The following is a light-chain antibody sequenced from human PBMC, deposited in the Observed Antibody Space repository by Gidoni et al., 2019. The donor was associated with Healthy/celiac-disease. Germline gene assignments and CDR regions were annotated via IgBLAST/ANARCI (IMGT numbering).Light chain of an antibody. Sequence: SSEFTPDPAVSVALGQTVRITCQGDSLRNYYASWYQQKPGQAPVLIFYGKNNRPSGIPDRFSGSSSGNTVSLTITGAQAEDEADYYCSSRDSSSDYHFVFGGGTKLTVL. CDR2: GKN. J-gene: IGLJ2*01. CDR3: SSRDSSSDYHFV. CDR1: SLRNYY. V-gene: IGLV3-19*01.